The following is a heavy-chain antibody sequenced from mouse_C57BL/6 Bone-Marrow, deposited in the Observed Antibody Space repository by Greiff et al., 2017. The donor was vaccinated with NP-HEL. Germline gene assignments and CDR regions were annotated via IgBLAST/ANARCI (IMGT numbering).Heavy chain of an antibody. CDR3: ARRDYGSSQFAY. Sequence: QVQLKESGAELARPGASVKLSCKASGYTFTSYGISWVKQRTGQGLEWIGEIYPRSGNPYYNEKFKGKATLTADKSSSTAYMELRSLTSEDSAVYFFARRDYGSSQFAYWGQGTLVTVSA. J-gene: IGHJ3*01. D-gene: IGHD1-1*01. CDR2: IYPRSGNP. CDR1: GYTFTSYG. V-gene: IGHV1-81*01.